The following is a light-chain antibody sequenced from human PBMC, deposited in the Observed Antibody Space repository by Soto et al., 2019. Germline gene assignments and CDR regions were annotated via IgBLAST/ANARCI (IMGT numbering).Light chain of an antibody. CDR2: GVS. J-gene: IGKJ2*01. CDR1: QSLRNSY. V-gene: IGKV3-20*01. CDR3: QLYDRSPFT. Sequence: EIVLTQSPGTLSLSPGERATLSCRASQSLRNSYLAWYRQRPGQAPRLLIYGVSARATGIPDRFSGSGSGTDFTLPTKRLDPESFAVYYCQLYDRSPFTFGQGSKLEIK.